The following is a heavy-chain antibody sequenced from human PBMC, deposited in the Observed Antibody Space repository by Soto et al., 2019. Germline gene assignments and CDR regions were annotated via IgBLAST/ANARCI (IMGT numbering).Heavy chain of an antibody. J-gene: IGHJ6*02. CDR2: ISYDGSNK. Sequence: QVQLVESGGGVVQPGRSLRLSCAASGFTFSSYGMHWVRQAPGKGLEWVAVISYDGSNKYYADSVKGRFTISRDNSKNTLYLQMNSLRAEDTSVYYCAKGESGYYYYGMDFWVQWTTVTASS. CDR3: AKGESGYYYYGMDF. CDR1: GFTFSSYG. V-gene: IGHV3-30*18.